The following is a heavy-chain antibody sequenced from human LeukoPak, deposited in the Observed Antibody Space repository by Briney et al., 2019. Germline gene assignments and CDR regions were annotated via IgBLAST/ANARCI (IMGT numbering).Heavy chain of an antibody. D-gene: IGHD6-13*01. Sequence: GGSLRLSCAASGFTFSSYAMSWVRQAPGKGLEWVSAISGSGGSTYYADSVKGRFTISRDNSKNTLYLQMNSLRAEDTAVYYCAKNAYGIAAAGTSNWYFDYWGQGTLVTVSS. CDR3: AKNAYGIAAAGTSNWYFDY. J-gene: IGHJ4*02. V-gene: IGHV3-23*01. CDR1: GFTFSSYA. CDR2: ISGSGGST.